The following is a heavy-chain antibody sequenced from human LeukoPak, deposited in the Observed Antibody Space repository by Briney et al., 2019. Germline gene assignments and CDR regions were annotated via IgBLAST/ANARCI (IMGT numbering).Heavy chain of an antibody. CDR2: INRSGST. V-gene: IGHV4-34*01. Sequence: SETLSLTCAVYGGSFSDCYWSWIRQPPGKGLEWIGEINRSGSTNYNASLKSRVTISVDTSKNQFSLRLSSVTAADTAVYYCAPRGDIEHSYGYGKWFDPWGQGTRVTVSS. CDR3: APRGDIEHSYGYGKWFDP. CDR1: GGSFSDCY. D-gene: IGHD5-18*01. J-gene: IGHJ5*02.